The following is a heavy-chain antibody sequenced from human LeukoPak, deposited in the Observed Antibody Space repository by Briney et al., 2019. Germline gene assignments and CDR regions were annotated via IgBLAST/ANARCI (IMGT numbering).Heavy chain of an antibody. D-gene: IGHD6-13*01. CDR3: VRSTAAPTIAAAYDY. CDR1: GYMFTAYG. V-gene: IGHV1-18*01. J-gene: IGHJ4*02. CDR2: IGKYNGNT. Sequence: ASVKVSCKASGYMFTAYGISWVRQAPGQGLEWMGWIGKYNGNTKYAQKLHGRVTMNTDTSTSTAYMELRSLRSDDTAVYYCVRSTAAPTIAAAYDYWGQGTLVIVSS.